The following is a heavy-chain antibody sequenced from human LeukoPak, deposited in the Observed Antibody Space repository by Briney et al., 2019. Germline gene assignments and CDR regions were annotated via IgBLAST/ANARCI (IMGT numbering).Heavy chain of an antibody. J-gene: IGHJ3*02. CDR3: ARGWGSGTWEAFDI. CDR2: IYASGIT. Sequence: PSETLSLTCSVSGGSISNYYWSWIRRPAGKGLEGIGRIYASGITDYKPSLKSRVTMSLDTSKNQYSLKQTSVTAADTAVYYCARGWGSGTWEAFDIWGHGTMVTVSS. CDR1: GGSISNYY. V-gene: IGHV4-4*07. D-gene: IGHD1-26*01.